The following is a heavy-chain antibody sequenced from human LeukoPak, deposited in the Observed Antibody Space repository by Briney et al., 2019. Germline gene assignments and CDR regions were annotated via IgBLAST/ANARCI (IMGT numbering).Heavy chain of an antibody. J-gene: IGHJ4*02. V-gene: IGHV3-53*01. CDR3: GRRILGPIDD. D-gene: IGHD2/OR15-2a*01. CDR1: GFTVTSSY. Sequence: PGGSLRLSCAASGFTVTSSYMTWVRQAPGKGLEWVSVIYPTGATYYADSVKGRFTISRDNSKNTVSLQMNSLRADDTALYYCGRRILGPIDDWGQGTLVTVSS. CDR2: IYPTGAT.